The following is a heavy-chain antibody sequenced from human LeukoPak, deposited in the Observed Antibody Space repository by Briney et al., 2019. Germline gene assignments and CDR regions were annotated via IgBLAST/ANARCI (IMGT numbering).Heavy chain of an antibody. CDR3: ARVGRGLYSMDV. D-gene: IGHD4-11*01. Sequence: GGSLRLSCAASGFTFSIHGMNWVRQTPGKGLEWVSYIINSGGTIYYADSVQGRFTISRDNAKNSLYLQMNSLRDEDTAVYYCARVGRGLYSMDVWGQGTLVTVSS. CDR1: GFTFSIHG. V-gene: IGHV3-48*02. CDR2: IINSGGTI. J-gene: IGHJ4*02.